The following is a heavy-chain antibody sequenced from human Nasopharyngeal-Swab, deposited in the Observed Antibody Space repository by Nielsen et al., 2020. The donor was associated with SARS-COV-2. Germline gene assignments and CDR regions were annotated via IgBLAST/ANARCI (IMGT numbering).Heavy chain of an antibody. J-gene: IGHJ4*02. CDR1: GYSFTSYL. CDR2: IYPADSDT. CDR3: ARRAYCGGDCYSDY. Sequence: GESLKISCKGSGYSFTSYLIGWVRQMPGKGLEWVGIIYPADSDTRSSPSFQDQVTISADKSITTAYLQWSSLKASDTAMYYCARRAYCGGDCYSDYWGQGTLVTVSS. V-gene: IGHV5-51*01. D-gene: IGHD2-21*02.